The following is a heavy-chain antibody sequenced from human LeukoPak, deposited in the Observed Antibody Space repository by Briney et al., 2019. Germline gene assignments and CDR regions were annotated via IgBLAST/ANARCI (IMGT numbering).Heavy chain of an antibody. V-gene: IGHV1-3*03. CDR3: TLYNY. CDR2: INPDNGNT. Sequence: VASVKVSCKASGYTFTNYVIHWVRQAPGQRLEWMGCINPDNGNTKYSQEFQGRVTITRDTSATTAYMELSSLRSEDMAVYYCTLYNYWGQGTLVTVSS. CDR1: GYTFTNYV. D-gene: IGHD2-2*02. J-gene: IGHJ4*02.